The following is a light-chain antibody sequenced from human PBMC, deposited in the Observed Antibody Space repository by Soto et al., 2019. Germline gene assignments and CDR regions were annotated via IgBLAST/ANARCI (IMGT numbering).Light chain of an antibody. Sequence: QSVLTQPPSASGTPGQRVTISCSGSGSNIGSNSVNWYQQLPGTAPKLLIYSNNQRLSGVPDRFSGSRSGTSASLAISGLQSEDEADYYCAAWDDSLNGVVFGGGTQLTVL. V-gene: IGLV1-44*01. J-gene: IGLJ2*01. CDR2: SNN. CDR1: GSNIGSNS. CDR3: AAWDDSLNGVV.